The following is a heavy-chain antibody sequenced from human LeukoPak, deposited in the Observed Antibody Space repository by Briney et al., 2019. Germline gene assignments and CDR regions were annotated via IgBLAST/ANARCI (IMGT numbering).Heavy chain of an antibody. J-gene: IGHJ6*02. Sequence: PSETLSLTCAVYGGSFSGYYWSWIRQPPGKGLEWIGEINHSGSTNYNPSLKSRVTISVDTSKNQFSLKLSSVTAADTAVYYCARSQYSYGMDVWGQGTTVTVSS. CDR1: GGSFSGYY. CDR2: INHSGST. CDR3: ARSQYSYGMDV. V-gene: IGHV4-34*01. D-gene: IGHD6-6*01.